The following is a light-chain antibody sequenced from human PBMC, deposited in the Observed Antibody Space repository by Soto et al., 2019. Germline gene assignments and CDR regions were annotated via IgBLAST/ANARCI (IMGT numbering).Light chain of an antibody. CDR1: SSDVGGSNF. Sequence: QSALPQPASGSDSPGQSIPISCTGTSSDVGGSNFVSWYQQHPGKPPKLIIYDVANRPSGVSNRFSGSKSGSTASLIISRLQTEDEADYYCVSYTSSTTYVFGTGTKLTVL. CDR2: DVA. J-gene: IGLJ1*01. V-gene: IGLV2-14*03. CDR3: VSYTSSTTYV.